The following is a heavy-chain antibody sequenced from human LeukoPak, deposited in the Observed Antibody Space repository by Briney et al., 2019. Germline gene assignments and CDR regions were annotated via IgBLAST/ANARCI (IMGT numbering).Heavy chain of an antibody. D-gene: IGHD6-19*01. CDR2: IWYDGSNK. CDR1: GFTFSSYG. CDR3: ARGNQWLVN. Sequence: GGSLRLSCAASGFTFSSYGMHWVRQAPGKGLEWVAVIWYDGSNKYYAVSVKGRFTISRDNSKNTLYLQMNSLRAEDTAVYYCARGNQWLVNWGQGTLVTVSS. J-gene: IGHJ4*02. V-gene: IGHV3-33*01.